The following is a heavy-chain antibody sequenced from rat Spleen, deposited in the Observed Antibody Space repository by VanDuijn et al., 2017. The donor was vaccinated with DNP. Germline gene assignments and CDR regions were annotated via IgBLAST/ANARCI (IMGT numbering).Heavy chain of an antibody. D-gene: IGHD4-3*01. V-gene: IGHV5-7*01. CDR1: GFTFSNYY. J-gene: IGHJ2*01. Sequence: EVQMVESGGGLVQPGRSLKLSCITSGFTFSNYYMAWVRQGPNMVLEWVATISSSGTRTYCPDSVKGRFTISRDDAKSTLYLQMTSLRSEDIATYSCARWYNSGFCFEYWGQGVMVTVSS. CDR3: ARWYNSGFCFEY. CDR2: ISSSGTRT.